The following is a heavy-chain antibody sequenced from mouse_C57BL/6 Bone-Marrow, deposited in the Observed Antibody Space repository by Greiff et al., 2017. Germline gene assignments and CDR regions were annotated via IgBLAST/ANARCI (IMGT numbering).Heavy chain of an antibody. CDR3: ARVIYGSYDAY. CDR1: GFTFSDYG. V-gene: IGHV5-17*01. CDR2: ISSGSSTI. D-gene: IGHD1-1*02. Sequence: DVQLVESGGGLVKPGASLKLSCAASGFTFSDYGMHWVRQAPEKGLEWVAYISSGSSTIYYADTVKGRFTISRDNSKNTLFLQMTSLRSEDTAMYYCARVIYGSYDAYWGQGTLVTVSA. J-gene: IGHJ3*01.